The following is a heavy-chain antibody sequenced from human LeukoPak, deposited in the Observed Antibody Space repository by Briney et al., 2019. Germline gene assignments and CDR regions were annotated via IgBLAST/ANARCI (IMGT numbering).Heavy chain of an antibody. CDR2: INQDGSEK. V-gene: IGHV3-7*05. J-gene: IGHJ4*02. CDR3: AKPPAYYSSSWYYFEY. D-gene: IGHD6-13*01. Sequence: GGSLRLSCAASGFTFSNYWMSWVRQAPGKGLEWVAHINQDGSEKYYVDSVKGRFTISRDNAKNSLYLQMNSLRAEDTAVYYCAKPPAYYSSSWYYFEYWGQGTLVTVSS. CDR1: GFTFSNYW.